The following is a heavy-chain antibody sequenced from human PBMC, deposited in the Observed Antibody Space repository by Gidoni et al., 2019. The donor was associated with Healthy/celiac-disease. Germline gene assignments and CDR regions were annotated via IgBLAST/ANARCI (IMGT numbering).Heavy chain of an antibody. CDR1: GGSISSSSYY. V-gene: IGHV4-39*07. D-gene: IGHD6-13*01. Sequence: QLQLQESGPGLVKPSETLSLTCTVSGGSISSSSYYWGWIRQPPGKGLEWIGSIYYSGSTYYNPSLKSRVTISVDTSKNQFSLKLSSVTAADTAVYYCARDGDLAAAGPYYYYGMDVWGQGTTVTVSS. CDR2: IYYSGST. CDR3: ARDGDLAAAGPYYYYGMDV. J-gene: IGHJ6*02.